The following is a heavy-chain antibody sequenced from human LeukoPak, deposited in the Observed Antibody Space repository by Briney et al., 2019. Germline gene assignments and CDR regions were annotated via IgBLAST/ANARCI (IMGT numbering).Heavy chain of an antibody. Sequence: GGSLRLSCAASGFTFSSYGMHWVRQGPGKGLEWVAVIWYDGTNKYYADSVKGRFTISRDNSKNTLYLQMNSLSAEDTAVYYCARRDGYDFDYWGQGTLVTVSS. J-gene: IGHJ4*02. CDR3: ARRDGYDFDY. V-gene: IGHV3-33*01. CDR2: IWYDGTNK. D-gene: IGHD5-24*01. CDR1: GFTFSSYG.